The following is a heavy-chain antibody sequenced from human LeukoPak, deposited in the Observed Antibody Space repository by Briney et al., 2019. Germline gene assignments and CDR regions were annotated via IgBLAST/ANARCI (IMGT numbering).Heavy chain of an antibody. CDR1: GFTFDDYG. D-gene: IGHD2-21*02. V-gene: IGHV3-20*04. Sequence: GGSLRLSCAASGFTFDDYGMSWVRQAPGKGLEWVSGINWNGGSTGYADSVKGRFTISRDNAKNSLYLQMNSLRAEDTALYYCARGKTAYCGGDCYSGPLDYWGQGTLVTVYS. CDR3: ARGKTAYCGGDCYSGPLDY. J-gene: IGHJ4*02. CDR2: INWNGGST.